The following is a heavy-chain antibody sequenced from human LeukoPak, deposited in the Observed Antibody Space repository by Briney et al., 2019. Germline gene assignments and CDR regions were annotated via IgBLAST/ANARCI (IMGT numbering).Heavy chain of an antibody. D-gene: IGHD6-6*01. CDR3: ARLSRGPSSSDFDY. V-gene: IGHV4-39*01. CDR2: ISYGGST. Sequence: SETLSLTCAVSGGSISSSSYYWGWIRQPPGKGLEWFGSISYGGSTYYNPSLKSRVTMSVDTSKNQFSLKLTSVTAADTAVYYCARLSRGPSSSDFDYWGQGTLVTVSS. CDR1: GGSISSSSYY. J-gene: IGHJ4*02.